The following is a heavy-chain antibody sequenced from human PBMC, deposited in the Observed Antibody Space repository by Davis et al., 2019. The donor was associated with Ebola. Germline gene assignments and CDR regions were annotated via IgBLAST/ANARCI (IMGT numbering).Heavy chain of an antibody. Sequence: ASVKVSCKTSGYTFTDYGITWVRQAPGQGLEWMGWINPHNGNTNYAQNVQGRVTMTTDTSTSTAYMEVGTLRSDDTAVYYCARAQFPTTSDHWGQGTLVTVSS. CDR2: INPHNGNT. D-gene: IGHD1-1*01. CDR1: GYTFTDYG. CDR3: ARAQFPTTSDH. J-gene: IGHJ4*02. V-gene: IGHV1-18*04.